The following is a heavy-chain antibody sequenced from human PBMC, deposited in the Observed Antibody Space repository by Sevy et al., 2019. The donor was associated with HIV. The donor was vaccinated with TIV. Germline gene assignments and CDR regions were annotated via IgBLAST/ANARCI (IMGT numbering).Heavy chain of an antibody. CDR3: ARDKLLPVMITMVRGALSYYFDY. V-gene: IGHV3-33*01. J-gene: IGHJ4*02. D-gene: IGHD3-10*01. CDR1: GFTFSDYG. Sequence: GGSLRLSCAASGFTFSDYGMHWVRQAPGKGLEWVAVIWYDGSNKYYAESVKGRFTISRDNSKNTLYVQMNCLRAEDTAVYYCARDKLLPVMITMVRGALSYYFDYWGQGTLVTVSS. CDR2: IWYDGSNK.